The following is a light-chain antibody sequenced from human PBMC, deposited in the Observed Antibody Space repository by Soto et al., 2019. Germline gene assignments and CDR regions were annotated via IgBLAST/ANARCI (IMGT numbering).Light chain of an antibody. Sequence: SYELTQPPSVSVAPGQTARISCGGSNLGTKSVHWYQQKPGQAPLLVVYDDSDRPSGIPERFSGSNSGNKATLTIRRVEAGDEADYYCQVWDSSSDHYVFGSGTKVTVL. CDR1: NLGTKS. CDR3: QVWDSSSDHYV. J-gene: IGLJ1*01. V-gene: IGLV3-21*02. CDR2: DDS.